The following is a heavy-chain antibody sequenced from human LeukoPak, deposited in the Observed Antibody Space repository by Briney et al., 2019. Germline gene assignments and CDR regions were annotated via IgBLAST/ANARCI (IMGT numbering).Heavy chain of an antibody. CDR3: ARSYDSSGYYYDP. CDR1: GGSISSYY. Sequence: PETLSLTCTVSGGSISSYYWSWIRQPAGKGLEWIGRIYTSGSTNYNPSLKSRVTISVDKSKNQFSLKLSSVTAADTAVYYCARSYDSSGYYYDPWGQGTLVTVSS. CDR2: IYTSGST. D-gene: IGHD3-22*01. V-gene: IGHV4-4*07. J-gene: IGHJ5*02.